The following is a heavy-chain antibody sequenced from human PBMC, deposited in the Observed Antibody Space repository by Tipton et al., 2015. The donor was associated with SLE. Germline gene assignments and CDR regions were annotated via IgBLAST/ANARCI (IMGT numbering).Heavy chain of an antibody. CDR1: GSSISSGYY. Sequence: TLSLTCSVSGSSISSGYYWGWIRQSPGKGLEWMGTIYHTGTTYYNPSLKSRVATSVDTSKNQFSLKLSSVTAADTAVYYCAGHSITGTPWYYGMDVWGQGTTVTVSS. CDR2: IYHTGTT. V-gene: IGHV4-38-2*01. J-gene: IGHJ6*02. CDR3: AGHSITGTPWYYGMDV. D-gene: IGHD1-20*01.